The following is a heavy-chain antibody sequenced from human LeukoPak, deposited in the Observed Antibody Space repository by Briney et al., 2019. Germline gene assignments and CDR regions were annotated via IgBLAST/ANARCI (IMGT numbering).Heavy chain of an antibody. CDR3: ARVVRGGYSYGIHDY. D-gene: IGHD5-18*01. CDR2: IYYSGST. V-gene: IGHV4-30-4*01. J-gene: IGHJ4*02. CDR1: GGSISSGDYY. Sequence: PSETLSLTCTVSGGSISSGDYYWSWIRQPPGKGLEWIGYIYYSGSTYYNPSLKSQATISVDTSKNQFSLKLSSVTAADTAVYYCARVVRGGYSYGIHDYWGQGTLVTVSS.